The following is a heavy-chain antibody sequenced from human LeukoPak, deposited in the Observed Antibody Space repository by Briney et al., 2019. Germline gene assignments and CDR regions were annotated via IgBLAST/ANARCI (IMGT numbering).Heavy chain of an antibody. V-gene: IGHV4-30-2*01. Sequence: PSETLSLTSAVSGGSISSGGYSWSWIRQPPGKGLEWIGYTYHSGSTYYNPSLKSRVTISVDRSKNQFSLKLSSVTAADTAVYYCARVAGDHDAFDIWGQGTMVTVSS. D-gene: IGHD3-10*01. CDR2: TYHSGST. CDR1: GGSISSGGYS. J-gene: IGHJ3*02. CDR3: ARVAGDHDAFDI.